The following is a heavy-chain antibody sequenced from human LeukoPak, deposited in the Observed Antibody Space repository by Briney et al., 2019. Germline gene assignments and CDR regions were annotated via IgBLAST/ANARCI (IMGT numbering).Heavy chain of an antibody. CDR2: TYYRSKWYN. D-gene: IGHD1-1*01. V-gene: IGHV6-1*01. CDR1: GDSVSSNSAA. CDR3: AREAGNFDY. Sequence: NRSQTLSLTCAISGDSVSSNSAAWNRIRQSPSGGLEWLGRTYYRSKWYNDYAVSVKSRITINPDTSKNQFSLQLNSVTPEDTAVYYCAREAGNFDYWGQGTLVTVSS. J-gene: IGHJ4*02.